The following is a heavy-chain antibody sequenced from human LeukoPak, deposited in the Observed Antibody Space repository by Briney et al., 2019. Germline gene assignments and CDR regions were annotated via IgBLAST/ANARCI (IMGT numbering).Heavy chain of an antibody. CDR3: SRAGVYCSSTSCSREYYYYGMDV. V-gene: IGHV3-66*01. Sequence: GGSLRLSCAASGFTVSSNYMSWVRQAPGKGLEWVSVIYSGGSTYYADSVKGRLTISRDNSKNTLYLQMNSLRAEDTAVYYCSRAGVYCSSTSCSREYYYYGMDVWGQGTTVTVSS. D-gene: IGHD2-2*01. CDR1: GFTVSSNY. J-gene: IGHJ6*02. CDR2: IYSGGST.